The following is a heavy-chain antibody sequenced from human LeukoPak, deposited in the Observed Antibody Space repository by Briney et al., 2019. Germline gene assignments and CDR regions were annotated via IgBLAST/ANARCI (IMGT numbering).Heavy chain of an antibody. D-gene: IGHD7-27*01. CDR1: GHTFTGYY. Sequence: ASVKVSCKASGHTFTGYYMHWVRQAPGQGLEWMGWINPNSGGTNYAQKFQGRVTMTRDTSISTAYMELSRLRSDDTAVYYCAIGPPYAPGVLDVWGKGTTVTISS. CDR2: INPNSGGT. V-gene: IGHV1-2*02. J-gene: IGHJ6*04. CDR3: AIGPPYAPGVLDV.